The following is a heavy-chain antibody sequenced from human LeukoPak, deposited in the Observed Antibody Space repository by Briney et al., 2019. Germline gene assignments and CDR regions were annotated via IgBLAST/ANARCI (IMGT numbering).Heavy chain of an antibody. CDR3: ARSEYYSDY. J-gene: IGHJ4*02. CDR2: VYPGDSDT. Sequence: GESLKISCKASGYSFASYWIGWVRQMPGKGLEWMGIVYPGDSDTRYSPSSQGQVTISADKSISTAYLQWSSLKASDTAMYYCARSEYYSDYWGQGTLVIVSS. V-gene: IGHV5-51*01. CDR1: GYSFASYW.